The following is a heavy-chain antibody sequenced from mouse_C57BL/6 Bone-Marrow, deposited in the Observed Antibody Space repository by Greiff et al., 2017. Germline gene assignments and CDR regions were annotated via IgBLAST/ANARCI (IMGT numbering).Heavy chain of an antibody. D-gene: IGHD1-1*01. CDR2: IYPRSGTT. J-gene: IGHJ4*01. CDR1: GYTFTSYG. V-gene: IGHV1-81*01. CDR3: ARSDYYGSRDAMDY. Sequence: QVQLQQSGAELARPGASVKLSCKASGYTFTSYGISWVKQRTGQGLEWIGEIYPRSGTTYYNEKFKGKATLTADKSSSTAYMELRSLTSEDSAVYFCARSDYYGSRDAMDYWGQGTSVTVSS.